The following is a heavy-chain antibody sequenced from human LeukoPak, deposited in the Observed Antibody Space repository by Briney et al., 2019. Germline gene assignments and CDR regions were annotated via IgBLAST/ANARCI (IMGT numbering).Heavy chain of an antibody. CDR2: IKQDGSEK. D-gene: IGHD1-26*01. Sequence: SGGSLRLSCAASGFTFSSFWMSWVRQAPGKGLEWVANIKQDGSEKYYVDSVKGRFTISRDNAKNSLYLQMNSLRAEDTAVYYCARGLSGSYTYYFDYWGQGTLVAVSS. V-gene: IGHV3-7*01. J-gene: IGHJ4*02. CDR1: GFTFSSFW. CDR3: ARGLSGSYTYYFDY.